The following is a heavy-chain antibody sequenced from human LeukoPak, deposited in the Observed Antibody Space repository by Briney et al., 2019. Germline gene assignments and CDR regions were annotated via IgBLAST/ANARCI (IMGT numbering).Heavy chain of an antibody. CDR2: ISSGSTYM. D-gene: IGHD2-2*02. J-gene: IGHJ4*02. V-gene: IGHV3-21*01. Sequence: PGGSLRLSCTASGFTFSTYTMNWVRQAPGKGLEWVSSISSGSTYMFYADSVKGRFTISRDNTKNSLYLQMNSLRVEDTAVYYCARVRDLYRDYWGQGTLVTVSS. CDR1: GFTFSTYT. CDR3: ARVRDLYRDY.